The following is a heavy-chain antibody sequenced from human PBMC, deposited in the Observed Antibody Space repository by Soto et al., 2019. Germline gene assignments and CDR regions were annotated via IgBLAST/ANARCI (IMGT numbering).Heavy chain of an antibody. D-gene: IGHD5-12*01. Sequence: EVQLVESGGGLVQPGGSLRLSCAASGFTFSSYSMNWVRQAPGKGLEWVSYISSSSSTIYYADSVKGRFTISRDNAKNSLYLQMNSLRAEDTAVYYCASQSSEWLLVASWGQGTLVTVSS. V-gene: IGHV3-48*01. J-gene: IGHJ4*02. CDR3: ASQSSEWLLVAS. CDR2: ISSSSSTI. CDR1: GFTFSSYS.